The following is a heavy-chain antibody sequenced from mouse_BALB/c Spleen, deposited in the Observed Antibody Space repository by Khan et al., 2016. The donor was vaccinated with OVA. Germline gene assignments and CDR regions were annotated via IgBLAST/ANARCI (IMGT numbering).Heavy chain of an antibody. CDR3: TRSGYGAFAY. CDR2: INPSNGGT. Sequence: VELVESGAELVKPGASVRLSCKASGYTFTSYYLYWVKQSPGHGLEWIGDINPSNGGTNFNENFKTKATLTVDKSSSTAYMQLSSLTSEDSAVYYCTRSGYGAFAYWGQGTLVTVSA. D-gene: IGHD1-1*02. J-gene: IGHJ3*01. CDR1: GYTFTSYY. V-gene: IGHV1S81*02.